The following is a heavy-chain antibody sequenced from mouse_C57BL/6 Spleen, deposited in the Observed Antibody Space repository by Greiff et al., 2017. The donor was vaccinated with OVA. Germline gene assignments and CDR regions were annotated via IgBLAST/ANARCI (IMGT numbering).Heavy chain of an antibody. CDR3: ARYRDGNWWYVDV. J-gene: IGHJ1*03. CDR1: GYAFSSYW. D-gene: IGHD2-1*01. CDR2: IYPGDGDT. Sequence: QVQLQQSGAELVKPGASVKISCKASGYAFSSYWMNWVKQRPGKGLEWIGQIYPGDGDTNYNGKFKGKATLTADKSSSTAYMQLSSLTSEDSAVYFCARYRDGNWWYVDVWGTGTTVTVSS. V-gene: IGHV1-80*01.